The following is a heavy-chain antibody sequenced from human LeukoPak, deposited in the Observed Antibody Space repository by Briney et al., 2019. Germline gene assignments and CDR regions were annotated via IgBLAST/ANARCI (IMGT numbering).Heavy chain of an antibody. CDR1: GGSIRSYY. V-gene: IGHV4-59*01. J-gene: IGHJ4*02. D-gene: IGHD3-9*01. CDR3: ARGRYGPDY. Sequence: SETLSLTCTVSGGSIRSYYWSWIRQPPGKGLEWIGYISYSGSTKYNPSHKSRVTISIDTSKTQFSLKLSSVTAADTAVYFCARGRYGPDYWGQRTLVTVSS. CDR2: ISYSGST.